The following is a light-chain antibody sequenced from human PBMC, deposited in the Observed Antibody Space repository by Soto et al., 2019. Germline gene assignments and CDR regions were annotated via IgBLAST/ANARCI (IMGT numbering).Light chain of an antibody. V-gene: IGLV2-14*01. CDR2: EVG. Sequence: QSVLTQPASVSGSPGLSITISCTGTSSDVGGYNYVSWYQQHPGKAPKLLIYEVGNRPSGVSNRFSGSKSGNTASLAISGLQAEDEADYYCTSYTSGIPYVFGTGTKVTVL. J-gene: IGLJ1*01. CDR3: TSYTSGIPYV. CDR1: SSDVGGYNY.